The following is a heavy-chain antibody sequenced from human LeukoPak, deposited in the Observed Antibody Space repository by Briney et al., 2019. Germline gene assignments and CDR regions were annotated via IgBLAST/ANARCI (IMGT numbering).Heavy chain of an antibody. CDR1: GYTFTDYY. CDR3: ARANPLHCSSTSCLFDY. V-gene: IGHV1-2*04. CDR2: INHNNGGT. Sequence: ASVKVSCKASGYTFTDYYMHWERQAPGQGLEWMGWINHNNGGTYSTQKFQGWVTMTRDTSISTAYMELSRLTSDDTAVYYCARANPLHCSSTSCLFDYWGQGSLVTVSS. J-gene: IGHJ4*02. D-gene: IGHD2-2*01.